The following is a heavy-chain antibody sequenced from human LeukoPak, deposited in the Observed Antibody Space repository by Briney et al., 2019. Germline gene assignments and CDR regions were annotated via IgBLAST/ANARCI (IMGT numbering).Heavy chain of an antibody. CDR3: ARDHMITFGGVIAGLVYFDY. Sequence: ASVKVSCKASGYTFTGYYMHWVRQAHGQGLEWMGWINPNSGGTNYAQKFQGRVTMTRDTSISTAYMELSRLRSDDTAVYYCARDHMITFGGVIAGLVYFDYWGQGTLVTVSS. J-gene: IGHJ4*02. D-gene: IGHD3-16*02. CDR1: GYTFTGYY. V-gene: IGHV1-2*02. CDR2: INPNSGGT.